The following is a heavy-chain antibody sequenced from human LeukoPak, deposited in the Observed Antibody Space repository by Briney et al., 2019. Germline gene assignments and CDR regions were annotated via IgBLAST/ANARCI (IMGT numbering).Heavy chain of an antibody. J-gene: IGHJ4*02. CDR1: GGSFSGYY. Sequence: SETLSLTCAVYGGSFSGYYWGWIRQPPGRGLEWIGEINHSGSTNYNPSLKSRVTISVDTSQNQFSLKLSSVTAADTAVYYCARGRAHYYDSSGYYYRYYFDYWGQGTLVTVSS. CDR2: INHSGST. D-gene: IGHD3-22*01. CDR3: ARGRAHYYDSSGYYYRYYFDY. V-gene: IGHV4-34*01.